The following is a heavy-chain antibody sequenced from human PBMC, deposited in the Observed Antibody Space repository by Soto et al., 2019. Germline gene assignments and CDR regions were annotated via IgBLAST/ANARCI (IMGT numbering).Heavy chain of an antibody. V-gene: IGHV4-61*08. Sequence: SETLSLTCTVSGGSISSGDYYWSWLRQPPGKGLEWIGYIYYSGSTNYNPSLKSRVTISVDTSKNQFSLKLSSVTAADTAVYYCARSGKYYDILTGLVDYWGQGTLVTVSS. J-gene: IGHJ4*02. CDR1: GGSISSGDYY. CDR2: IYYSGST. CDR3: ARSGKYYDILTGLVDY. D-gene: IGHD3-9*01.